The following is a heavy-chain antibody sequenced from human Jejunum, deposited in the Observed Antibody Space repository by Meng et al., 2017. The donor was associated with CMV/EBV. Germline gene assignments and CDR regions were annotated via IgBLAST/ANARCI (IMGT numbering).Heavy chain of an antibody. D-gene: IGHD6-19*01. CDR3: ATGERQWQLLFDC. Sequence: LPFTQTWMSWVRQAPGKGLEWVGRIKSKADGEAAEYSASVRGRFTISRDDSENTLYLQMNSLDIEDTGVYYCATGERQWQLLFDCWGQGTRVTVSS. CDR2: IKSKADGEAA. V-gene: IGHV3-15*01. J-gene: IGHJ4*02. CDR1: LPFTQTW.